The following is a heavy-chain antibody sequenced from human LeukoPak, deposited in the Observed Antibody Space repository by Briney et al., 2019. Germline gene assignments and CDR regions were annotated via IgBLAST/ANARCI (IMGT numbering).Heavy chain of an antibody. Sequence: GGSLGLSCAASGLTFRTHWMNWVRQAPGKGLEWVANIKPDGSETYYVDSVKGRFTVTRDNAQSSLHLQMDSLRGEDTAVYYCLAGGGYWGQGTLVTVSS. V-gene: IGHV3-7*01. CDR3: LAGGGY. J-gene: IGHJ4*02. CDR2: IKPDGSET. D-gene: IGHD3-10*01. CDR1: GLTFRTHW.